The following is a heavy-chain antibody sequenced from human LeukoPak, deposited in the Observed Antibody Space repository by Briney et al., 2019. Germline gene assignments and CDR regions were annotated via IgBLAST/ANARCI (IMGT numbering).Heavy chain of an antibody. J-gene: IGHJ1*01. V-gene: IGHV1-69*13. CDR2: IIPIFGTA. D-gene: IGHD3-22*01. CDR1: GGTFSSYA. Sequence: GASVKVPCKASGGTFSSYAISWVRQAPGQGLEWMGGIIPIFGTANYAQKFQGRVTITADESTSTAYMELSSLRSEDTAVYYCARTARPLSYYYDSSGRSRAWTYFQHWGQGTLVTVSS. CDR3: ARTARPLSYYYDSSGRSRAWTYFQH.